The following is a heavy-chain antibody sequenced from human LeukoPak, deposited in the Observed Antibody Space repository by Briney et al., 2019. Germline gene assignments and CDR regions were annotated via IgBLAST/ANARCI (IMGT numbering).Heavy chain of an antibody. J-gene: IGHJ6*02. D-gene: IGHD2-15*01. CDR2: INPSGGST. CDR3: ARERWHCRVNCYSVYYYALDV. CDR1: GYTFTSYY. Sequence: ASVKVSCKASGYTFTSYYMHWVRQAPGQGLEWMGIINPSGGSTNFAQNFQGRVTVTSDTSAATAYVELNSLTSEDTAVYYCARERWHCRVNCYSVYYYALDVWGQGTTVTVSS. V-gene: IGHV1-46*01.